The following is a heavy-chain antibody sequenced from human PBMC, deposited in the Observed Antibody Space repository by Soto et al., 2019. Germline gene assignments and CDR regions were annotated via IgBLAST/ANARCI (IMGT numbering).Heavy chain of an antibody. CDR1: GYSFTSYW. J-gene: IGHJ4*02. D-gene: IGHD5-12*01. CDR3: ATTRWLQPYFDY. V-gene: IGHV5-10-1*01. CDR2: IDPSDSYT. Sequence: GESLKISCQGSGYSFTSYWISWVRQMPGKGLEWMGRIDPSDSYTNYSPSFQGHVTISVDKSISTAYLQWSSLKASDTAMYYCATTRWLQPYFDYWAQGTLVTVSS.